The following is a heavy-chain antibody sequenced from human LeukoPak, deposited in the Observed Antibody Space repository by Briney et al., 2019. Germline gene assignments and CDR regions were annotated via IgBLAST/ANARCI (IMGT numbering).Heavy chain of an antibody. CDR2: ISGSGGST. V-gene: IGHV3-23*01. J-gene: IGHJ4*02. CDR3: AKYFGVGARDFDY. Sequence: GGSLRLSCAASGFTFSSYAMSWVRQAPGKGLEWVSAISGSGGSTYYADSVKGRFPISRENSKTTLYLQMNSLRAEDTAVYYCAKYFGVGARDFDYWGQGTLVTVSS. D-gene: IGHD1-26*01. CDR1: GFTFSSYA.